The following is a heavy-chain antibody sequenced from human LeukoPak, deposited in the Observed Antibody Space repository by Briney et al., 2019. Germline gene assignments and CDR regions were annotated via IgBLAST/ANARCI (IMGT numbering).Heavy chain of an antibody. CDR1: GGSFSGYY. CDR3: ASITYNYGSGNL. J-gene: IGHJ5*02. Sequence: PSETLSLTCAVYGGSFSGYYWSWIRQPPGKGLEWIGEINHSGSTNYNPSLKSRVTISVDTSKNQFSLKLSSVTAADTAVYYCASITYNYGSGNLWGQGTLVTVSS. D-gene: IGHD3-10*01. CDR2: INHSGST. V-gene: IGHV4-34*01.